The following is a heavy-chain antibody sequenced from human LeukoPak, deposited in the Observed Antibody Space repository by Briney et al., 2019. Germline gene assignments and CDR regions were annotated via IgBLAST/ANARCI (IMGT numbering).Heavy chain of an antibody. V-gene: IGHV4-59*08. CDR1: GGAISSYY. CDR2: IYYSGST. Sequence: SETLSLTCTVSGGAISSYYWSWIRQPPGKGLEWIGYIYYSGSTNYNPSLKSRVTISVDTSKNQFSLKLSSVTAADTAVYYCARLVVAATPTYYSDYWGQGTLVTVSS. CDR3: ARLVVAATPTYYSDY. J-gene: IGHJ4*02. D-gene: IGHD2-15*01.